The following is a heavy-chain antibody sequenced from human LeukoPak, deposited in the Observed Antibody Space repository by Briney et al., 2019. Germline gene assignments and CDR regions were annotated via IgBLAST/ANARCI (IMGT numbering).Heavy chain of an antibody. Sequence: PGRSLRLSCAASGFTFDDYAMHWVRQAPGKGLKWVSGISWNSGSIGYADSVKGRFTISRDNAKNSLYLQMNSLRAEDTALYYCAKGGDYGDYEGNDAFDIWGQGTMVTVSS. D-gene: IGHD4-17*01. CDR2: ISWNSGSI. CDR3: AKGGDYGDYEGNDAFDI. J-gene: IGHJ3*02. CDR1: GFTFDDYA. V-gene: IGHV3-9*01.